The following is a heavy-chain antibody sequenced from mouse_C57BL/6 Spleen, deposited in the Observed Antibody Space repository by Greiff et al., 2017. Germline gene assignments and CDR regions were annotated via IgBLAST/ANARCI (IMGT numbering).Heavy chain of an antibody. CDR1: GFTFSSYG. CDR2: ISSGGSYT. CDR3: ARHGATEGYAMDY. D-gene: IGHD3-1*01. Sequence: EVKLMESGGDLVKPGGSLKLSCAASGFTFSSYGMSWVRQTPDKRLEWVATISSGGSYTYYPDSVKGRFTISRDNAKNTLYLQMSSLKSEDTAMYYCARHGATEGYAMDYWGQGTSVTVSS. J-gene: IGHJ4*01. V-gene: IGHV5-6*01.